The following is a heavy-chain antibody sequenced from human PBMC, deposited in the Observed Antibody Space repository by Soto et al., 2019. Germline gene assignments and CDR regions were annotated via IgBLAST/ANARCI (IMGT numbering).Heavy chain of an antibody. Sequence: QVQLQESGPGLVKPSQTLSLTCTVSGGSISSNNYFWSWIRQHPGKRLEWIGYTSYTGSAYYSPSLESRVTISVDTSKNQFSLRLNSVTAADTAMYYCAREVVSPATSDACDIWGQGTMVTVSS. V-gene: IGHV4-31*03. J-gene: IGHJ3*02. CDR2: TSYTGSA. CDR1: GGSISSNNYF. D-gene: IGHD1-26*01. CDR3: AREVVSPATSDACDI.